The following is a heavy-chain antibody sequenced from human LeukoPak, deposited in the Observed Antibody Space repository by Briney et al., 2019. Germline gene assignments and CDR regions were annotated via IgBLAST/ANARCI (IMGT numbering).Heavy chain of an antibody. CDR3: ARARGQQLVREGYFDY. V-gene: IGHV3-23*01. J-gene: IGHJ4*02. CDR2: ISGSGGST. CDR1: GFTFSSYA. Sequence: GGSLRLSCAASGFTFSSYAMSWVRQAPGKGLEWVSAISGSGGSTYYADSVKGRFTISRHNSKNTLYLQMNSLRAEDTAVYYCARARGQQLVREGYFDYWGQGTLVTVSS. D-gene: IGHD6-13*01.